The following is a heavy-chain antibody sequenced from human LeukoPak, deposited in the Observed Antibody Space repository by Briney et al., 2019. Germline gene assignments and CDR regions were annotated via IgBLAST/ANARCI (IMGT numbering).Heavy chain of an antibody. CDR1: RFTFSSYW. CDR3: ARDSKVYYGSGTPRAFDI. J-gene: IGHJ3*02. D-gene: IGHD3-10*01. V-gene: IGHV3-30*02. Sequence: GGSLRLSCAASRFTFSSYWMSWVRQAPGKGLEWVAFIRYDGSNKYYADSVKGRFTISRDNSKNTLYLQMNSLRAEDTAVYYCARDSKVYYGSGTPRAFDIWGQGTMVTVSS. CDR2: IRYDGSNK.